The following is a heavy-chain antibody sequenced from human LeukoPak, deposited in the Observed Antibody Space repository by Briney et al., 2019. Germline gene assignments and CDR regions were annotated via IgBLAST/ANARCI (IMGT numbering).Heavy chain of an antibody. CDR1: GGSFSGYY. D-gene: IGHD1-26*01. J-gene: IGHJ4*02. CDR2: INHSGST. V-gene: IGHV4-34*01. Sequence: SETLSLTCAVYGGSFSGYYWSWIRQPPGKGLEWIGEINHSGSTNYNPSLKSRVTISVGTSKNQFSLKLSSVTAADTAVYYCARGQRSGGYFSGIYYFDYWGQGTLVTVSS. CDR3: ARGQRSGGYFSGIYYFDY.